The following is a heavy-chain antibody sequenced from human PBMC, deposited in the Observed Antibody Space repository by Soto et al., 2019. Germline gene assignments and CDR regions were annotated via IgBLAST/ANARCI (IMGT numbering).Heavy chain of an antibody. CDR2: IRSKTYGGTT. Sequence: PVGFLRLSCTTSGVIFGDYAMNWFRQAPGKGLEKVGFIRSKTYGGTTEYAASVKGRFTISRDDSKSIAYLQMNSLKTEDTAVYYCTTVYFGVVIYTPPYYGMDVWGQGTTVTVSS. D-gene: IGHD3-3*01. CDR3: TTVYFGVVIYTPPYYGMDV. J-gene: IGHJ6*02. CDR1: GVIFGDYA. V-gene: IGHV3-49*03.